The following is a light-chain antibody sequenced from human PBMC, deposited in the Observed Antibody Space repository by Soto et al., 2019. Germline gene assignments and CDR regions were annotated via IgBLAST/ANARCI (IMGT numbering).Light chain of an antibody. V-gene: IGLV2-11*01. CDR1: SSDVGGYNY. Sequence: APAQPRSVSGCTGRSATIPCTETSSDVGGYNYVSWYQQHPGKAPKLMIYDVSKRPSGVPDRFSGSKSGNTASLTISGLQAEDEADYYCCSYAGSYTYVFGTGTKVTV. CDR2: DVS. J-gene: IGLJ1*01. CDR3: CSYAGSYTYV.